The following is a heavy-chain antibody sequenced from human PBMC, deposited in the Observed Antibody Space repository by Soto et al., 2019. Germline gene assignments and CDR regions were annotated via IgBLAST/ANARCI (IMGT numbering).Heavy chain of an antibody. CDR3: AKDRYYDTPGWFDP. V-gene: IGHV3-23*01. D-gene: IGHD3-22*01. J-gene: IGHJ5*02. CDR1: GFTFRDHA. Sequence: PGGSLRLSCVGSGFTFRDHAMRWVRQAPGRGLEWVSAIGANGASIQHADSVKGRFSVSRDNAKNTVYLQMDNLRTEDSAVYYCAKDRYYDTPGWFDPWGQGSRVTVSS. CDR2: IGANGASI.